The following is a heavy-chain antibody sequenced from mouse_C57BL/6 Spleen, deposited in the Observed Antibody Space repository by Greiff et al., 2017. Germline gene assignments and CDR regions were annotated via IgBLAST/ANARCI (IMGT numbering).Heavy chain of an antibody. D-gene: IGHD2-14*01. CDR3: ARDRWDDDYFDY. CDR1: GYTFTSYW. J-gene: IGHJ2*01. CDR2: IYPGSGST. Sequence: QVQLQQPGAELVKPGASVKMSCKASGYTFTSYWITWVKQRPGQGLEWIGDIYPGSGSTNYNEKFKSKATLTVDTSSSTAYMQLSSLTSEDSAVYYCARDRWDDDYFDYWGQGTTLTVSS. V-gene: IGHV1-55*01.